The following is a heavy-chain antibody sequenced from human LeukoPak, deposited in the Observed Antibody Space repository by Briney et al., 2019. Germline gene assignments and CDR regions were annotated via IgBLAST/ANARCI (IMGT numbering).Heavy chain of an antibody. D-gene: IGHD2-15*01. V-gene: IGHV1-2*02. J-gene: IGHJ4*02. CDR2: INPNSGGT. Sequence: GASVKVSCKASGYTFTGYYMHWVRQAPGQGLEWMGWINPNSGGTNYAQKFQGRVTMTRDTSISTAYMELSRLRSDDTAVYYCASGYCSGGSCYRSGFDYWGQGTLVTVSS. CDR3: ASGYCSGGSCYRSGFDY. CDR1: GYTFTGYY.